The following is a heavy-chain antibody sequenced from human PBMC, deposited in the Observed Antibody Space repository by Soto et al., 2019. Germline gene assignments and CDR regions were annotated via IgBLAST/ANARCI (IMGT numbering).Heavy chain of an antibody. CDR3: ARLTASGWGFDY. J-gene: IGHJ4*02. CDR1: GLSVSSNY. CDR2: LYSSGTT. Sequence: PGGSLRLSCAASGLSVSSNYMNWVRQAPGKGLEWVSVLYSSGTTYYTDSVKGRFTIPRDKSNNTLYLQMNSLRVEDTAVYYCARLTASGWGFDYWGQGALVTVSS. D-gene: IGHD6-19*01. V-gene: IGHV3-53*01.